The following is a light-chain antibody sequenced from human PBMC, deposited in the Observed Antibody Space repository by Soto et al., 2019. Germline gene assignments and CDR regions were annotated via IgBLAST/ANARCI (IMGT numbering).Light chain of an antibody. V-gene: IGKV3-20*01. CDR1: QSVSSSY. J-gene: IGKJ3*01. CDR3: QQYGSSPPFT. CDR2: GAS. Sequence: EIVLTQSPGTLSLSPGERATLSCRASQSVSSSYLAWYQQKPGQPPRLLIYGASSRATGIPDRLSGSGSGTDFILTISRREPEDFAVYYCQQYGSSPPFTFGPGTKVEIK.